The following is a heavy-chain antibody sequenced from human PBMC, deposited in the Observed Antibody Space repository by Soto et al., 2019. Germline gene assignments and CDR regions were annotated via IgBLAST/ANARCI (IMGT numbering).Heavy chain of an antibody. Sequence: ASVKVSCKASGYTFTSYDINWVRQATGQGLEWMGWMNPNSGNTGYAQKFQGRVTVTRNTSLSTAYMELSSLRSEDTAVYYCASTPRGYSGYDYSYYYGMDVWGQGTTVTVSS. CDR2: MNPNSGNT. CDR3: ASTPRGYSGYDYSYYYGMDV. D-gene: IGHD5-12*01. CDR1: GYTFTSYD. J-gene: IGHJ6*02. V-gene: IGHV1-8*01.